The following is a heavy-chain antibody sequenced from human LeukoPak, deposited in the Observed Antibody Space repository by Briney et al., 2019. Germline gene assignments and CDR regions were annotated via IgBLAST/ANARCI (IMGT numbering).Heavy chain of an antibody. CDR1: GFTFSSYG. CDR2: ISYDGSNK. J-gene: IGHJ4*02. CDR3: AKGTGLDY. V-gene: IGHV3-30*18. Sequence: GGSLRLSCAASGFTFSSYGMHWVRQAPGKGLEWVAVISYDGSNKYYADSVEGRFTISRDNSKNTLYLQMNSLRAEDTAVYYCAKGTGLDYWGQGTLVTVSS. D-gene: IGHD3-16*01.